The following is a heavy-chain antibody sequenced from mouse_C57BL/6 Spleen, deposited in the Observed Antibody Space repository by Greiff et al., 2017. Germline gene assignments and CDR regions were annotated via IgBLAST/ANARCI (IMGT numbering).Heavy chain of an antibody. CDR3: VRGGDGYYVEYDFDY. D-gene: IGHD2-3*01. J-gene: IGHJ2*01. CDR1: GYTFTSYW. Sequence: QVQLKQPGAELVKPGASVKLSCKASGYTFTSYWMHWVKQRPGRGLEWIGMIYPGSGGTKYNEKFKSKATLTVDKPSSTAYMQLSSLTSGDSAVYYCVRGGDGYYVEYDFDYWGQGTTLTVSS. CDR2: IYPGSGGT. V-gene: IGHV1-72*01.